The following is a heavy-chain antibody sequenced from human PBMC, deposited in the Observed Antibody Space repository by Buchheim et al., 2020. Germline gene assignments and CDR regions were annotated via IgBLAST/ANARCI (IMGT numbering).Heavy chain of an antibody. Sequence: QVQLVQSGAEVKKPGASVQVSCKASGYTFTSYDINWVRQATGQGLEWMGWMNPNSGNTGYAQKFQGRVTMTRNTSISTSYMELSSLRSEDTAVYYCARVPAPHSSGWYGFPTRDFWGQGTL. V-gene: IGHV1-8*01. CDR1: GYTFTSYD. J-gene: IGHJ4*02. D-gene: IGHD6-19*01. CDR3: ARVPAPHSSGWYGFPTRDF. CDR2: MNPNSGNT.